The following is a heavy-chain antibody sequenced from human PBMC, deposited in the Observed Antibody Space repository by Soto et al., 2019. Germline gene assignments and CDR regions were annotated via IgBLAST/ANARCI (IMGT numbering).Heavy chain of an antibody. V-gene: IGHV3-9*01. Sequence: EVQLVESGGALVQPGGSLRLSCAASGFTFDVYAMHWVRLAPGKGLEWVSGVSWNGGNIAYAASVWGRFPISRDTATXXXXXXXXXLRGDDTALYYCAKTRDLGKCGECPDNVPFDPWGQGTLVTVSS. J-gene: IGHJ5*02. CDR1: GFTFDVYA. CDR3: AKTRDLGKCGECPDNVPFDP. D-gene: IGHD2-21*01. CDR2: VSWNGGNI.